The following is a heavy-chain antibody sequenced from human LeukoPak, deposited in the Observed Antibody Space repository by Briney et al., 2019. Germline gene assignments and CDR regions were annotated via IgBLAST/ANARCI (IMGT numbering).Heavy chain of an antibody. J-gene: IGHJ1*01. CDR1: GGSTCSSGFY. D-gene: IGHD3-22*01. CDR2: INYSGTT. V-gene: IGHV4-39*01. CDR3: ARQWDSSGYHEYFQH. Sequence: PSETLSLTCTVSGGSTCSSGFYWGWIRQPPGMGLEWIGSINYSGTTYYNPSLKSRVTISVDTSKNQFSLKLSSVTAADTAVYYCARQWDSSGYHEYFQHWGQGTLVTVSS.